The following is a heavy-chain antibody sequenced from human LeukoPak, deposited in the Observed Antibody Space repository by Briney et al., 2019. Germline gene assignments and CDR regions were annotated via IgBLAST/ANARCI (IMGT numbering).Heavy chain of an antibody. CDR1: GGSISIYY. V-gene: IGHV4-59*08. CDR3: ARHQKTTVLSSSYLDY. D-gene: IGHD4-17*01. CDR2: VYHSGST. Sequence: SDTLSLTCTVSGGSISIYYWSWIRQPPGKGLEWIGYVYHSGSTNYNPSLESRVTILVDTSKNQFSLKLSSVTAADTAVYYCARHQKTTVLSSSYLDYWGPGTLVTVSS. J-gene: IGHJ4*02.